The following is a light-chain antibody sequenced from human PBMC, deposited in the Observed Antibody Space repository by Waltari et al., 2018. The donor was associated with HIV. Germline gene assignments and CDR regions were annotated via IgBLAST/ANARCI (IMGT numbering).Light chain of an antibody. V-gene: IGKV1-12*01. CDR2: DAS. Sequence: DIQMTQSPLSVSASVGDRVNVTCRASQGITTWLAWYPKKPGQAPKLLIHDASTLHIGIPSRFSGSGSGTHFSRTISSLQPEDLAAYFCQQTNCFPLSFGQGTTVEI. CDR3: QQTNCFPLS. CDR1: QGITTW. J-gene: IGKJ2*01.